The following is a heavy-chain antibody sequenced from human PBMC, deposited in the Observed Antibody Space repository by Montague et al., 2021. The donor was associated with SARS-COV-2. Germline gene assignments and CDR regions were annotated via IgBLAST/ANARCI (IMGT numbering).Heavy chain of an antibody. CDR3: ARLLRWGLIATEYYFDY. V-gene: IGHV4-61*02. CDR1: GGSISSGSYY. D-gene: IGHD6-25*01. Sequence: TLSLTCTVSGGSISSGSYYWSWIRQPAGKGLEWIGRIYTSGSTNYNPSLKSRVTISVDTSKNQFSLKLSSVTAADTAVYYCARLLRWGLIATEYYFDYWGQGPLVTVSS. CDR2: IYTSGST. J-gene: IGHJ4*02.